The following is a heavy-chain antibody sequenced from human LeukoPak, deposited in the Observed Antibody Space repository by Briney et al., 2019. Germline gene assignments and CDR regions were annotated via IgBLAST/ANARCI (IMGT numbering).Heavy chain of an antibody. J-gene: IGHJ4*02. D-gene: IGHD6-6*01. CDR2: IYPGDSDT. CDR3: AKTGDSSSAFKY. V-gene: IGHV5-51*01. CDR1: GYTFTSYW. Sequence: GESLKISCKGSGYTFTSYWIGWVRQMPGKGLEWRGIIYPGDSDTRYSPSFQGQVTISADKSISTAYLQWSSLKAPDPAMYYCAKTGDSSSAFKYWGQGTLVTVSS.